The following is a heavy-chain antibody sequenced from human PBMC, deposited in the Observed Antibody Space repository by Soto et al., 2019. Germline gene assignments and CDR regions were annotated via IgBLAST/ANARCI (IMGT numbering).Heavy chain of an antibody. Sequence: EVQLLESGGGLVQPGGSLRLSCAPSGFTFSSYAMNWVRQAPGKGLEWVSAITGSGGTRYYADSVKGRFPISRDNSNNTLHVQTNRLIGDGTAIYYCAKRPLGAVAGTERYFDSGRQGTLVTVSS. CDR2: ITGSGGTR. D-gene: IGHD6-19*01. CDR3: AKRPLGAVAGTERYFDS. J-gene: IGHJ4*02. V-gene: IGHV3-23*01. CDR1: GFTFSSYA.